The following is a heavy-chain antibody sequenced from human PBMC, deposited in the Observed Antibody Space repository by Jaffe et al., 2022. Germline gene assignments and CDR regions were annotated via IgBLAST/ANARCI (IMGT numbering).Heavy chain of an antibody. CDR3: ARDVPTDPYYYDSSGPY. V-gene: IGHV1-46*01. CDR1: GYTFTSYY. J-gene: IGHJ4*02. CDR2: INPSGGST. D-gene: IGHD3-22*01. Sequence: QVQLVQSGAEVKKPGASVKVSCKASGYTFTSYYMHWVRQAPGQGLEWMGIINPSGGSTSYAQKFQGRVTMTRDTSTSTVYMELSSLRSEDTAVYYCARDVPTDPYYYDSSGPYWGQGTLVTVSS.